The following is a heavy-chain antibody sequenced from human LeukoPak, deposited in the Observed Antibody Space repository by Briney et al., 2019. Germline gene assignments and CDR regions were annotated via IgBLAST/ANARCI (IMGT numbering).Heavy chain of an antibody. J-gene: IGHJ1*01. CDR2: IKQDGSEK. V-gene: IGHV3-7*01. D-gene: IGHD2-15*01. CDR3: ARDLVVVVAATPDAEYFQH. Sequence: GGSLRLSCAASGFRFSSHWMSWARQAPGKGLEWVANIKQDGSEKYYVDSVKGRFTISRDNAKNSLYLQMNSLRAEDTAVYYCARDLVVVVAATPDAEYFQHWGQGTLVTVSS. CDR1: GFRFSSHW.